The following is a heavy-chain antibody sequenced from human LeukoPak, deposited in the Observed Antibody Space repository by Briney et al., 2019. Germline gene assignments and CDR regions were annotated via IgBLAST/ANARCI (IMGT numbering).Heavy chain of an antibody. CDR2: IIPIFGTA. CDR1: GGTFSSYA. CDR3: ARYDSSGWYGAAFDI. J-gene: IGHJ3*02. Sequence: GASVKVSCKASGGTFSSYAISWVRQAPGQGLEWMGGIIPIFGTANYAQKFQGRVTITADESTSTAYMELSSLRSEDTAVYYCARYDSSGWYGAAFDIWGQGTMVTVSS. V-gene: IGHV1-69*13. D-gene: IGHD6-19*01.